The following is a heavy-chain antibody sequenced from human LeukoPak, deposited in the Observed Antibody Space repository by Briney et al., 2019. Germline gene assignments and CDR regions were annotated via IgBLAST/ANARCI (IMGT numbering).Heavy chain of an antibody. CDR2: IYYSGST. J-gene: IGHJ3*02. V-gene: IGHV4-61*05. D-gene: IGHD3-22*01. CDR1: GGSISSSSYY. CDR3: ASLTTAEAFDI. Sequence: SETLSLTCTVSGGSISSSSYYWGWIRQPPGKGLEWIGYIYYSGSTNYNPSLKSRVTISVDTSKNQFSLKLSSVTAADTAVYYCASLTTAEAFDIWGQGTMVTVSS.